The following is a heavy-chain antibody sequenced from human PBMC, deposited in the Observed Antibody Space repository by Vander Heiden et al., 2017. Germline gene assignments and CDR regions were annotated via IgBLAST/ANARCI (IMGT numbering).Heavy chain of an antibody. Sequence: QLQLQESGPGLVKPSETLSLTCTVSGGSIRSSSYYWGWIRQPPGKGLEWIGSIYYSGSTYYNPSLKSRVTISVDTSKNQFSLKLSSVTAADTAVYYCARHLLERWLQPPVGYWGQGTLVTVSS. D-gene: IGHD5-12*01. V-gene: IGHV4-39*01. J-gene: IGHJ4*02. CDR1: GGSIRSSSYY. CDR2: IYYSGST. CDR3: ARHLLERWLQPPVGY.